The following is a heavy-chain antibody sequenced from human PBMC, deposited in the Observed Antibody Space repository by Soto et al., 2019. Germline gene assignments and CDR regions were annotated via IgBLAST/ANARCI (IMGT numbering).Heavy chain of an antibody. CDR1: GFTFSSFG. V-gene: IGHV3-33*01. D-gene: IGHD6-19*01. CDR2: TWYDGNNK. J-gene: IGHJ6*03. Sequence: GGSLRLSCAASGFTFSSFGMHWVRQPPGKGLEWVAVTWYDGNNKYYAENVKGRFTISRDNSKKTLYLQMNSLRAVDTAVYYCARGAGHYYYYMDVWGKGTTVTVSS. CDR3: ARGAGHYYYYMDV.